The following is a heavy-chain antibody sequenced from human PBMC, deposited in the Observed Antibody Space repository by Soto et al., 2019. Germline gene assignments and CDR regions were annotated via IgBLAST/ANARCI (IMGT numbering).Heavy chain of an antibody. CDR2: IYYSGST. Sequence: QVQLQESGPGLVKPSQTLSLTCTVSGGSISSGGYYWSWISQHPGKGLEWIGYIYYSGSTYYNPSLKVRVTISVDTYKHQFSLKRSSVNAADTAVYSCARGPPMIHWGQGTLVTVTS. J-gene: IGHJ4*02. D-gene: IGHD3-22*01. CDR1: GGSISSGGYY. V-gene: IGHV4-31*03. CDR3: ARGPPMIH.